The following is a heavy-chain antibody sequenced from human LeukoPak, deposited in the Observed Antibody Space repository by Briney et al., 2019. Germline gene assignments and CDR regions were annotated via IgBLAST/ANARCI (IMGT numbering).Heavy chain of an antibody. CDR2: ISSSSSTI. Sequence: GGSLRLSCAASGLTFSSYSMNWVRQAPGKGLGWVSYISSSSSTIYYADSVKGRFTISRDNAKNSLYLQMNSLRAEDTAVYYCARDPVAFDIWGQGTMVTVSS. CDR3: ARDPVAFDI. J-gene: IGHJ3*02. CDR1: GLTFSSYS. V-gene: IGHV3-48*01.